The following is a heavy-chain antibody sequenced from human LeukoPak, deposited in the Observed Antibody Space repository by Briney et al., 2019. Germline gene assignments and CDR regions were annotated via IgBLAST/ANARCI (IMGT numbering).Heavy chain of an antibody. CDR3: AKDVSGFGSSDY. D-gene: IGHD3-3*02. Sequence: GGSLRLSCAASEFTFSSSWMSWVRQAPGKGLEWVSAISGSGGSTYYADSVKGRFTISRDNSKNTLYLQMNSLRAEDTAVYYCAKDVSGFGSSDYWGQGTLVTVSS. CDR2: ISGSGGST. CDR1: EFTFSSSW. J-gene: IGHJ4*02. V-gene: IGHV3-23*01.